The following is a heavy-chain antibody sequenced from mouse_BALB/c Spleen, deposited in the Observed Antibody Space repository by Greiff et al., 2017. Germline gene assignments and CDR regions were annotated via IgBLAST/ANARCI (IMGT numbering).Heavy chain of an antibody. CDR1: GYSITSGYY. Sequence: VQLKESGPGLVKPSQSLSLTCSVTGYSITSGYYWNWIRQFPGNKLEWMGYISYDGSNNYNPSLKNRISITRDTSKNQFFLKLNSVTTEDTATYYCARRYGSSYGAMDYWGQGTSVTVSS. D-gene: IGHD1-1*01. CDR2: ISYDGSN. J-gene: IGHJ4*01. CDR3: ARRYGSSYGAMDY. V-gene: IGHV3-6*02.